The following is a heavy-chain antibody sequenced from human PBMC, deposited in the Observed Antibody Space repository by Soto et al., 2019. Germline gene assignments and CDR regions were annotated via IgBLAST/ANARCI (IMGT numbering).Heavy chain of an antibody. CDR1: GFTFSSYA. J-gene: IGHJ6*02. D-gene: IGHD5-18*01. V-gene: IGHV3-30-3*01. CDR3: ASLGYRDPEGSKSYYYYGMDV. Sequence: QVQLVESGGGVVQPGRSLRLSCAASGFTFSSYAMHWVRQAPGKGLEWVAVISYDGSNKYYADSVKGRFTISRDNSKNTLYLQMKSLRAEDTAVYYCASLGYRDPEGSKSYYYYGMDVWGQGTTVTVSS. CDR2: ISYDGSNK.